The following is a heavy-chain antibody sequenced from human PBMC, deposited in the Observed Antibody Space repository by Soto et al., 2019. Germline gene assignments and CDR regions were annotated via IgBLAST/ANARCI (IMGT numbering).Heavy chain of an antibody. Sequence: QVQLVQSGAEVKKPGASVKLSCKASGYTFTSYGISWVRQAPGQELEWMGWISAYNGNTHYAQQLQSRVTISTDTSTSTAYMELRSLRSDDTAVYYCARDRGSYALDYWGQGTLVTVSP. J-gene: IGHJ4*02. CDR2: ISAYNGNT. CDR1: GYTFTSYG. V-gene: IGHV1-18*01. CDR3: ARDRGSYALDY. D-gene: IGHD1-26*01.